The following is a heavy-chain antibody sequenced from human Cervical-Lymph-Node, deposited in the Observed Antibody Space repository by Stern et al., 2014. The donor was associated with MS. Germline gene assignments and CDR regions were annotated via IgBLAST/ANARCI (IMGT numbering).Heavy chain of an antibody. D-gene: IGHD3-16*01. CDR1: GYTFSSFA. CDR2: ITVYNGNT. Sequence: VQLVESGAEVKKPGASVNVSCKASGYTFSSFAITWVRQAPGQGLEWMGTITVYNGNTNYAQRVQDRVTMTTDTSTNTAYMEERNLRSADTALYYWARGWGDTRHWGQGTLVTVSS. V-gene: IGHV1-18*01. J-gene: IGHJ4*02. CDR3: ARGWGDTRH.